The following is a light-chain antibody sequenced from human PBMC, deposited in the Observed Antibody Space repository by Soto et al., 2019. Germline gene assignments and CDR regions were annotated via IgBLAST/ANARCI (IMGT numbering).Light chain of an antibody. CDR3: QQSHSTPRT. Sequence: DIHMTQSPSSLSASVGDRVTITCRASQSISSYLNWYQQKPGKAPKLLIYAASTLQSGVPSRFSGSGSGTDFTLSISSLQPEDFATYYCQQSHSTPRTFGQGTKLEIK. CDR2: AAS. J-gene: IGKJ1*01. V-gene: IGKV1-39*01. CDR1: QSISSY.